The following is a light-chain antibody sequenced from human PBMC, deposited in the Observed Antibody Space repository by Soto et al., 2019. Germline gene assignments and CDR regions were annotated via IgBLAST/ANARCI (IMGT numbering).Light chain of an antibody. V-gene: IGKV3-20*01. CDR3: QQYCNSPQT. J-gene: IGKJ1*01. CDR2: EAS. CDR1: QSVSSTY. Sequence: EIVLTQATGTLSLSPGERATLSCRASQSVSSTYVAWYQQRPGQTPKLLIYEASPRATGIPDRFSGSGSGTDYTLTLGRLEPEDFALYYCQQYCNSPQTFGQGTKVEI.